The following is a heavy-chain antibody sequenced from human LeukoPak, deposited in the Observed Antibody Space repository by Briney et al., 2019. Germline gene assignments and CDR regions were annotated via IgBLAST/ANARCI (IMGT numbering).Heavy chain of an antibody. J-gene: IGHJ4*02. D-gene: IGHD7-27*01. V-gene: IGHV4-59*01. CDR2: IYYSGST. CDR1: GGSISSYY. Sequence: SETLSLTCTVSGGSISSYYWSWIRQPPGKGLEWIGYIYYSGSTNYNPSLKRRVTISVDTSKNQFSLKLSSVTAADTAVYYCARDLGIREAFFDYWGQGTLVTVSS. CDR3: ARDLGIREAFFDY.